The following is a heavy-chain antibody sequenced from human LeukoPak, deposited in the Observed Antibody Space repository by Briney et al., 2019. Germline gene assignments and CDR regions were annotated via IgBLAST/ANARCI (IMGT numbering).Heavy chain of an antibody. CDR2: ISAYNGNT. D-gene: IGHD3-22*01. V-gene: IGHV1-18*01. CDR3: ARVNYDSSGYYYVLHWFDP. J-gene: IGHJ5*02. Sequence: ASVKVSCEASGYTFTSYGISWVRQAPGQGLEWMGWISAYNGNTNYAQKLQGRATMTTDTSTSTAYMELRSLRSDDTAVYYCARVNYDSSGYYYVLHWFDPWGQGTLVTVSS. CDR1: GYTFTSYG.